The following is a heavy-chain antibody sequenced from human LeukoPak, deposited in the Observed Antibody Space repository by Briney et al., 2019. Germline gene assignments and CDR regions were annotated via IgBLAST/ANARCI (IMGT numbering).Heavy chain of an antibody. V-gene: IGHV3-74*01. CDR2: INRDGRST. CDR3: ARHPYDILTGPSFDY. CDR1: GFTFSSDW. D-gene: IGHD3-9*01. Sequence: GGSLRLSCAASGFTFSSDWMHWVRQAPGKGLVWVSRINRDGRSTTYADSVKGRFTISRDNAKNTLYLQMNSLRAEDTAVYYCARHPYDILTGPSFDYCGQGTLVTVSS. J-gene: IGHJ4*02.